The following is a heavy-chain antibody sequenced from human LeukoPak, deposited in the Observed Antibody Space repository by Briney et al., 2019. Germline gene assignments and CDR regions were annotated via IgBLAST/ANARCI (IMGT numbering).Heavy chain of an antibody. CDR3: AKTSSVDY. Sequence: GGSLRLSCAASGFTFSSYWMHWVRQAPGKGLEWVAFIRYDGSNKYYADSVKGRFTISRDNSKNTLYLQMNSLRAEDTAVYYCAKTSSVDYWGQGTLVTVSS. J-gene: IGHJ4*02. V-gene: IGHV3-30*02. CDR1: GFTFSSYW. CDR2: IRYDGSNK.